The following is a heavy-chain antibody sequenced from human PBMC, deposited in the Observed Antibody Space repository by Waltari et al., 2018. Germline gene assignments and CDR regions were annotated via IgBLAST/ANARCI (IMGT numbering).Heavy chain of an antibody. CDR3: ARGYSSWGYFDY. J-gene: IGHJ4*02. CDR2: IYYGATT. CDR1: GGSISSSSYY. V-gene: IGHV4-39*07. D-gene: IGHD6-6*01. Sequence: QLQLQESGPGLVKPSETLSLTCTVSGGSISSSSYYRGWIRQPPGKGLEWIGSIYYGATTYYTPSLKSRVTISVDTSKNQFSLKLSSVTAADTAVYYCARGYSSWGYFDYWGQGTLVTVSS.